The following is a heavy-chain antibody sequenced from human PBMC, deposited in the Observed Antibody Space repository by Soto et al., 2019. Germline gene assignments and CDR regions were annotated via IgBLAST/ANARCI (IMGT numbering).Heavy chain of an antibody. D-gene: IGHD3-3*01. CDR1: GYIFTGYH. V-gene: IGHV1-18*04. Sequence: ASVKVSCKASGYIFTGYHMHWVRQAPGQGLELMGWISAYDGKTTYAEKFQGRVTLTTDTSTSTAYMELRSLRSDDTAIYYCARDPHEFWTSYWFDPWGQGTPVTVSS. CDR3: ARDPHEFWTSYWFDP. J-gene: IGHJ5*02. CDR2: ISAYDGKT.